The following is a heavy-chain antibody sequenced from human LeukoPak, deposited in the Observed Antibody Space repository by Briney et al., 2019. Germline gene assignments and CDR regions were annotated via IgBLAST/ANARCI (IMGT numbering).Heavy chain of an antibody. CDR1: GFTFSSYD. V-gene: IGHV3-13*01. J-gene: IGHJ4*02. CDR3: ARGGWGSSGAYYFDY. Sequence: GGSLRLSCAASGFTFSSYDMHWVRQATGKGLEWVSAIGTAGDTYYPGSVKGRFTISRENAKNSLYLQMNSLRAGDTAVYYCARGGWGSSGAYYFDYWGQGTLVTVSS. D-gene: IGHD6-19*01. CDR2: IGTAGDT.